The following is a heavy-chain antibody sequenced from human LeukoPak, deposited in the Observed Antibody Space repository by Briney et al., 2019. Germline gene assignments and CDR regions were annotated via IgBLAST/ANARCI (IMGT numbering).Heavy chain of an antibody. CDR2: INPSSGST. CDR3: ARETGIVGAKVDAFDI. CDR1: GYTFTSYY. Sequence: ASVKVSCKASGYTFTSYYMHWVRQAPGQGLEWTGIINPSSGSTSYAQKFQGRVTMTRDMSTSTVYMELSSLRSEDTAVYYCARETGIVGAKVDAFDIWGQGTMVTVSS. D-gene: IGHD1-26*01. J-gene: IGHJ3*02. V-gene: IGHV1-46*01.